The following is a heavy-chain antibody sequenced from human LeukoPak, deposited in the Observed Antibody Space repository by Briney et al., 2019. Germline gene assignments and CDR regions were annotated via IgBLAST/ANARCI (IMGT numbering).Heavy chain of an antibody. V-gene: IGHV3-23*01. D-gene: IGHD3-16*01. J-gene: IGHJ6*03. CDR2: ISGSGGST. CDR1: GFTFSSYW. Sequence: GGSLRLSCAASGFTFSSYWMSWVRQAPGKGLEWVSAISGSGGSTYYADSVKGRFTISRDNSKNTLYLQMNSLRAEDMALYYCAKGGGGRLIYYYYMDVWGKGTTVTVSS. CDR3: AKGGGGRLIYYYYMDV.